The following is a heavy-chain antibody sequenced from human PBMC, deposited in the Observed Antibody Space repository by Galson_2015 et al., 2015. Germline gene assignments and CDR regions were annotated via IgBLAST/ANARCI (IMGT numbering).Heavy chain of an antibody. D-gene: IGHD2/OR15-2a*01. CDR3: TTGFPHYYYYGMDV. Sequence: SLRLSCAASGFTFSNAWMSWVRQAPGKGLEWVGRIKSKTDGGTTDYAAPVKGRFTISRDDSKNTLYMQMNSLKTEDTAVYYCTTGFPHYYYYGMDVWRQGTTVTVSS. J-gene: IGHJ6*02. V-gene: IGHV3-15*01. CDR2: IKSKTDGGTT. CDR1: GFTFSNAW.